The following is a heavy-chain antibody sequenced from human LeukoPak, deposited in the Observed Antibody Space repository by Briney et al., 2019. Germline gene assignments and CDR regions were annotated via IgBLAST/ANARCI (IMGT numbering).Heavy chain of an antibody. Sequence: SETLSLTCTVSGDSISSYYWSWIRQPAGKGLEWIGRIYTSGSTNYNPSLKSRVTMSIDTSKNQFSLKLSSVTAADTAVYYCARARRYSGSYYYMDVWGKGTTVTVSS. V-gene: IGHV4-4*07. CDR2: IYTSGST. J-gene: IGHJ6*03. D-gene: IGHD1-26*01. CDR3: ARARRYSGSYYYMDV. CDR1: GDSISSYY.